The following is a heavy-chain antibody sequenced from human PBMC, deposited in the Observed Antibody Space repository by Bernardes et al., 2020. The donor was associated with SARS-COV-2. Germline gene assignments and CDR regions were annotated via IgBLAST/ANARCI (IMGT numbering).Heavy chain of an antibody. V-gene: IGHV3-74*01. Sequence: GGSLRLSCAASGFTFSSYWMHWVRQAPGKGLVWVSRINSDGSSTSYADSVKGRFTISRDNAKHTLYLQMNSLRAEDTAVYYCETVLSYYYGMDVWGQGTTVTVSS. CDR2: INSDGSST. D-gene: IGHD4-17*01. CDR3: ETVLSYYYGMDV. CDR1: GFTFSSYW. J-gene: IGHJ6*02.